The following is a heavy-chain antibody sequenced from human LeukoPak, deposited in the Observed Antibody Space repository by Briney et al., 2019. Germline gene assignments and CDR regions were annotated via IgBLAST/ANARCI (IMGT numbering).Heavy chain of an antibody. V-gene: IGHV1-18*01. Sequence: ASVKVSCKASGYXFSNYGITWVRQAPGQGLEWMGWISAFNGDTNYAQNLKGRVTMTTDTSTSTAYMELRSLRSDDTAVFYCARDSNNGPNYYYGMDVWGQGTTVTVSS. D-gene: IGHD1/OR15-1a*01. CDR2: ISAFNGDT. CDR1: GYXFSNYG. CDR3: ARDSNNGPNYYYGMDV. J-gene: IGHJ6*02.